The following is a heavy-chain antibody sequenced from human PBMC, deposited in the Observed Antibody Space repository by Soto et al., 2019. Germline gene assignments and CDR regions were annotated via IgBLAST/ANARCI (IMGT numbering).Heavy chain of an antibody. CDR1: RFTFINYW. J-gene: IGHJ4*02. Sequence: TGGSLRLSCETSRFTFINYWMSWVRQAPGKGLEWVSNIKQDGSEHYYVDSVKGRFTNSRDNAKNSVYLQMDSLRGDDTAIYYCVRDPSSGYDYWGQGTLVTVSS. V-gene: IGHV3-7*01. CDR2: IKQDGSEH. CDR3: VRDPSSGYDY. D-gene: IGHD6-19*01.